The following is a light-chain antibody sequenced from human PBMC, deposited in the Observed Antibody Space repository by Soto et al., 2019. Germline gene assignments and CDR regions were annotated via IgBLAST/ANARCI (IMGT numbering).Light chain of an antibody. CDR1: SSDIGAYDY. CDR3: SSYTSSSTSYF. Sequence: QSVLTQPASLSGSPGQSITISCTGTSSDIGAYDYVSWFQQHPGKAPKLMISEVNNRPSGVSNRFSGSKSGSTAPLTISGLQAENGADYYCSSYTSSSTSYFFGPGPKVTVL. J-gene: IGLJ1*01. CDR2: EVN. V-gene: IGLV2-14*01.